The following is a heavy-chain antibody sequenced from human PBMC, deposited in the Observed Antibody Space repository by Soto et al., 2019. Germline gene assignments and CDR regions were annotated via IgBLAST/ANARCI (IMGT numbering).Heavy chain of an antibody. D-gene: IGHD6-13*01. CDR3: AREAAAERNYYGLDV. CDR2: ISGYNGNT. CDR1: GYIFSRYG. Sequence: QVQLVQSGPEVRKPGASVKVSCKASGYIFSRYGISWVRQAPGQGLEWMAWISGYNGNTKFGERVQGRVNVTTDTSTSTAYMELRSLRSDDTAVYYCAREAAAERNYYGLDVWGKGTTVIVS. J-gene: IGHJ6*04. V-gene: IGHV1-18*04.